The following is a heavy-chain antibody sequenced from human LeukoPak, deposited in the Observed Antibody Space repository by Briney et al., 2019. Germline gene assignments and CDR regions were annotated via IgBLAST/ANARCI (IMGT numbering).Heavy chain of an antibody. V-gene: IGHV5-51*01. D-gene: IGHD5-18*01. J-gene: IGHJ4*02. CDR1: GYSFTSYW. Sequence: GESLKISCKGSGYSFTSYWTGWVRRMPGKGLEWMGVIYPGDSDTRYSPSFQGQVTISADKSINTAYLHWSSLKASDTATYYCARRGFSSEEYDYWGQGTLVTVSS. CDR2: IYPGDSDT. CDR3: ARRGFSSEEYDY.